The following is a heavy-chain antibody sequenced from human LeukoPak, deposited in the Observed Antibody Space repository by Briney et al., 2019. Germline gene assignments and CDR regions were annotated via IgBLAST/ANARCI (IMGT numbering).Heavy chain of an antibody. Sequence: SETLSLTCTVSGGSISSYYWSWIRQPPGKGLEWIGYIYYSGSTNYNPSLRSRVTISVDTSKNQFSLKLSSVTAADTAVYYCARDAMYSGYDLFDYWGQGTLVTVSS. D-gene: IGHD5-12*01. CDR1: GGSISSYY. CDR3: ARDAMYSGYDLFDY. J-gene: IGHJ4*02. V-gene: IGHV4-59*01. CDR2: IYYSGST.